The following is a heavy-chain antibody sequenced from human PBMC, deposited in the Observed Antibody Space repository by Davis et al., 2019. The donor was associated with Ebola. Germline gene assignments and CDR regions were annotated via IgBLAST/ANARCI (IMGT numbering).Heavy chain of an antibody. D-gene: IGHD3-10*01. J-gene: IGHJ5*02. Sequence: ASVKVSCKASGYTFTGYYMHWVRQAPGQGLEWMGWINPNSGDTSITTAYMELSRLRSDDTAVYYCTRRINVIQGVIWWFDPWGQGTLVTVSS. CDR3: TRRINVIQGVIWWFDP. CDR1: GYTFTGYY. V-gene: IGHV1-2*02. CDR2: INPNSG.